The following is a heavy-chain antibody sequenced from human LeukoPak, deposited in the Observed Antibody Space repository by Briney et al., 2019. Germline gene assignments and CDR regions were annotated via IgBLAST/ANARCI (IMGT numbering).Heavy chain of an antibody. Sequence: GGSLRLSCEASGFTFTSYAMNWVRQAPGKGLEWVSRISDGTAGTYYADSVKGRFTISRDNSKNTLYLQMNSLRAEDTAVYYCARASGLRSFTLISWGLGTLVTVSS. CDR3: ARASGLRSFTLIS. V-gene: IGHV3-23*01. J-gene: IGHJ5*02. CDR2: ISDGTAGT. CDR1: GFTFTSYA. D-gene: IGHD3-3*01.